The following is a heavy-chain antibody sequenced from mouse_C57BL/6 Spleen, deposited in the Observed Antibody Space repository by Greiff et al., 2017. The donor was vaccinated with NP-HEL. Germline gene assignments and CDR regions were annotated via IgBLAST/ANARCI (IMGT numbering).Heavy chain of an antibody. CDR2: IDPEDGAT. V-gene: IGHV14-1*01. D-gene: IGHD1-1*01. CDR3: TTDGSSHWYFDV. Sequence: EVQLQQSGAELVRPGASVKFSCSASGFHIKDYYMHWVKQRPEQGLEWIGRIDPEDGATEYAPKFQGKATMTADTSSNTAYLQLSSLTSEDTAVYYCTTDGSSHWYFDVWGTGTTVTVSS. CDR1: GFHIKDYY. J-gene: IGHJ1*03.